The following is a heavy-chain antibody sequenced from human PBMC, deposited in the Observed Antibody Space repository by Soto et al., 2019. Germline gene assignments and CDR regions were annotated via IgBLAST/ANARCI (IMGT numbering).Heavy chain of an antibody. J-gene: IGHJ5*02. CDR3: ARDRGHWGSSWSIGWFDP. CDR1: GGTFSSYT. CDR2: IIPILGIA. V-gene: IGHV1-69*08. D-gene: IGHD6-13*01. Sequence: QVQLVQSGAEVKKPGSSVKVSCKASGGTFSSYTISWVRQAPGQGLEWMGRIIPILGIANYAQKFQGRVTITADKSTSTAYMELSSLRSEDTAVYYCARDRGHWGSSWSIGWFDPWGQGTLVTVSS.